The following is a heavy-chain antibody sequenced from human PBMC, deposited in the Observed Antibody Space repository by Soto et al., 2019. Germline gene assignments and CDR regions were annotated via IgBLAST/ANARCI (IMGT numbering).Heavy chain of an antibody. J-gene: IGHJ6*03. V-gene: IGHV4-31*03. CDR2: IYYSGST. CDR1: GGSISSGGYY. D-gene: IGHD2-2*03. Sequence: PSETLSLTCTVSGGSISSGGYYWSWIRQHPGKGLEWIGYIYYSGSTYYNPSLKSRVTISVDTSKNQFSLKLSSVTAADTAVYYCARHGRGLWINYYYYLDVWGKGTTVTVSS. CDR3: ARHGRGLWINYYYYLDV.